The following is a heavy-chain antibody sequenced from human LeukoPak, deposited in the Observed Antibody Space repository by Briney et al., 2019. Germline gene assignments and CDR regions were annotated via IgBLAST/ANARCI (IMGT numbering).Heavy chain of an antibody. CDR3: ARDDDWNYEDY. V-gene: IGHV3-7*01. CDR2: IKQDGSEK. D-gene: IGHD1-7*01. Sequence: GGSLRLSCAASRFTFSNYWMSWVRQAPGKGLQWVANIKQDGSEKYYVDSVKGRFTISRDNAKKSLYLQMNSLRAEDTAVYYCARDDDWNYEDYWGQGTLVTVSS. CDR1: RFTFSNYW. J-gene: IGHJ4*02.